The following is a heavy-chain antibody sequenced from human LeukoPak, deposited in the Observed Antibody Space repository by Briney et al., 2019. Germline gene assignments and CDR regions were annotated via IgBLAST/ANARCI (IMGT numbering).Heavy chain of an antibody. D-gene: IGHD3-10*01. CDR1: GYSFTTSW. V-gene: IGHV5-51*01. Sequence: GESLQISCQGSGYSFTTSWIGWVRQMPGKGLEWMGIIYPGDSDTRYSPSFQGQVTISADKSISTAYLQWSSLQASDTAMYYCARSYYYGSGSYQGSAFDIWGQGTMVTVSS. CDR3: ARSYYYGSGSYQGSAFDI. CDR2: IYPGDSDT. J-gene: IGHJ3*02.